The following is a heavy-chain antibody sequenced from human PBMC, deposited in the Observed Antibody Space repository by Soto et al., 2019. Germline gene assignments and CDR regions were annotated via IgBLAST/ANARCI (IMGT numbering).Heavy chain of an antibody. J-gene: IGHJ4*02. V-gene: IGHV1-58*01. D-gene: IGHD3-22*01. CDR2: IVVGSGNT. CDR3: AADRYYYDSSGYQDFDY. Sequence: GASVKVSCKASGFTFTSSAVQWVRQARGQRLEWIGWIVVGSGNTNYAQKFQERVTITRDMSTSTAYMELSSLRSEDTAVYYCAADRYYYDSSGYQDFDYWGQGTLVTVSS. CDR1: GFTFTSSA.